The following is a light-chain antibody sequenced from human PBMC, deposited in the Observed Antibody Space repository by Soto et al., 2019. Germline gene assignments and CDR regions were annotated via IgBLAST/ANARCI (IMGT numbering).Light chain of an antibody. CDR3: SSYTTTFAVV. Sequence: QSVLTQPASVSGSPGQSITISCTGTSSDVGGHNSVSWYQQHPGEVPKLMISEVSKRPSGVSNLFSGSKSGNTASLTISGLQAEDEADYYCSSYTTTFAVVFGGGTKVTVL. CDR1: SSDVGGHNS. V-gene: IGLV2-14*01. J-gene: IGLJ2*01. CDR2: EVS.